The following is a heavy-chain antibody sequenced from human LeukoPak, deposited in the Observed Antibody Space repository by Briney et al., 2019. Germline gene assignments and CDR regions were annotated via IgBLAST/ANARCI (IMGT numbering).Heavy chain of an antibody. CDR1: GFTFNSYS. V-gene: IGHV3-48*01. Sequence: HPGGSLRLSCVGSGFTFNSYSMNWVRQAPGKGLEWVSYISSRSTTRYYADSVKGRFTIARDNDNNSLYLQMNSLRAEDTAVYYCAELGITMIGGVWGKGTTVTISS. D-gene: IGHD3-10*02. CDR2: ISSRSTTR. J-gene: IGHJ6*04. CDR3: AELGITMIGGV.